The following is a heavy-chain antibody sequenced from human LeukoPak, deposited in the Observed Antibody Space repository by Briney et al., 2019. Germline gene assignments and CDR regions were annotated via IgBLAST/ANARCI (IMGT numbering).Heavy chain of an antibody. V-gene: IGHV1-2*02. CDR2: INPNSGGT. J-gene: IGHJ3*02. D-gene: IGHD6-13*01. CDR1: GYTFTGYY. Sequence: ASVKVSCKASGYTFTGYYMHWVRQAPGQGLEWMGWINPNSGGTNYAQKFQGRVTMTRDTSISTAYMELSRLRSDDTAVYYCASRAVSSSWYPPDHAFDIWGQGTMVTVSS. CDR3: ASRAVSSSWYPPDHAFDI.